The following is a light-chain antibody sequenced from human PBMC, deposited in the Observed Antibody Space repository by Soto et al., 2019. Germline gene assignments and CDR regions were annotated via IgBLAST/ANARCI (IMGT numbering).Light chain of an antibody. CDR2: AAF. CDR1: QSISGY. Sequence: DIQMTQSPSFLSASVGDRVSITCRASQSISGYLNWYQQRPGRAPKLLIYAAFNLQSGVPTRVSGSGSGTEFTLTINSLQPEDFATYFCQQGYSTPWTFGQGTTVEIK. CDR3: QQGYSTPWT. J-gene: IGKJ1*01. V-gene: IGKV1-39*01.